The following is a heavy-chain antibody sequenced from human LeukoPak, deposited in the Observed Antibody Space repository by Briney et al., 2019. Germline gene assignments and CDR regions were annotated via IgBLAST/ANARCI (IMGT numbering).Heavy chain of an antibody. CDR2: TNEAGGDK. CDR1: GFTFSDFW. Sequence: GGSLRLSCAASGFTFSDFWMSWVRQAPGKGLECVASTNEAGGDKYYVDSVKGRFTISRDNSKNSLSLQMNSLTAEDTAIYYCAIATTGRGAFGSWGQGTLVIVSS. CDR3: AIATTGRGAFGS. D-gene: IGHD1-1*01. V-gene: IGHV3-7*01. J-gene: IGHJ4*02.